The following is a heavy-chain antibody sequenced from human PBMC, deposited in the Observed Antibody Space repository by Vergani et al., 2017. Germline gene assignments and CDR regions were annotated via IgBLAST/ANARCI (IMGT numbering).Heavy chain of an antibody. CDR1: GGSFSGYY. CDR2: INHSGST. D-gene: IGHD3-10*01. CDR3: ARQKLTMVRGVIKGQFGY. V-gene: IGHV4-34*01. Sequence: QVQLQQWGAGLLKPSETLSLTCAVYGGSFSGYYWSWIRQPPGKGLEWIGEINHSGSTNYNPSLKSRVTISVDTSKNQFSLKLSSVTAADTAVYYCARQKLTMVRGVIKGQFGYWGQGTLVTVSS. J-gene: IGHJ4*02.